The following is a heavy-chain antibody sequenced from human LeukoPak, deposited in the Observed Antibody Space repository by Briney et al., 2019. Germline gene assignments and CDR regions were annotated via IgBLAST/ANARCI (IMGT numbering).Heavy chain of an antibody. J-gene: IGHJ4*02. D-gene: IGHD3-22*01. Sequence: SVKVSCKASGGTFSRYAISWVRQAPGQGLEWMGRIIPIFGTANYAQKFQGRVTITTDESTSTAYMELSSLRSEDTAVYYCARCAHYYDSSGDIMYYFDYRRQGTLATVSS. CDR1: GGTFSRYA. V-gene: IGHV1-69*05. CDR3: ARCAHYYDSSGDIMYYFDY. CDR2: IIPIFGTA.